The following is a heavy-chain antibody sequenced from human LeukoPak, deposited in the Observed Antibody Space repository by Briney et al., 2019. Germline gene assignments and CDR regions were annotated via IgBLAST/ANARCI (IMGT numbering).Heavy chain of an antibody. Sequence: SETPSLTCTVSGGSISSSSYYWGWIRQPPGKGLEWIGSIYYSGSTYSNPSLKSRLTISVDTSKNQFSLRLSSVTAADTAVYYCARHVRGDSSGYYWLYFDYWGQGTLVTVSS. CDR1: GGSISSSSYY. J-gene: IGHJ4*02. V-gene: IGHV4-39*01. CDR2: IYYSGST. D-gene: IGHD3-22*01. CDR3: ARHVRGDSSGYYWLYFDY.